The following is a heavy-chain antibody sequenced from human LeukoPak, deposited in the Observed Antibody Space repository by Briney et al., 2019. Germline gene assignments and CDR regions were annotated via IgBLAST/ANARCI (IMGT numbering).Heavy chain of an antibody. D-gene: IGHD6-19*01. CDR1: GFNFDIDA. Sequence: PGRSLRLSCAASGFNFDIDAMHWVRQAPGKGLEWVSGISWNGDSTGYADSVKGRFTISRDNAKNFLYLQMNSLRVEDTALYYCAKDIRSGWYSAYLQSWGQGTLVTVSS. CDR3: AKDIRSGWYSAYLQS. J-gene: IGHJ1*01. CDR2: ISWNGDST. V-gene: IGHV3-9*01.